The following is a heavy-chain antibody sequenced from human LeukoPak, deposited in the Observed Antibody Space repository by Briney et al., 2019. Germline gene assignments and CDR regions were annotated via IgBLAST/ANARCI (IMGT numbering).Heavy chain of an antibody. CDR3: ARLRNVVLFDY. Sequence: SETLSLTCTVSGDSISSDLSYWSWIRQPAGKELEWIGRVSISGGTNYNPSLRSRVTISVDTSKNQFSLILSSVTAADTAMYFCARLRNVVLFDYWGQGTLVTVSS. V-gene: IGHV4-61*02. J-gene: IGHJ4*02. D-gene: IGHD2-15*01. CDR2: VSISGGT. CDR1: GDSISSDLSY.